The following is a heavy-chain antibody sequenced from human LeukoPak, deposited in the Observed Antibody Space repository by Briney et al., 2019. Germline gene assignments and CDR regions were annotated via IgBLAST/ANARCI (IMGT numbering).Heavy chain of an antibody. Sequence: ASVKVSCKASGYTFTSYYMHWVRQAPGQGLEWMGGFDPEDGETIYAQKFQGRVTMTEDTSTDTAYMELTSLRSEDTAVYYCATSPGYDYWGQGTLVTVSS. CDR3: ATSPGYDY. CDR2: FDPEDGET. CDR1: GYTFTSYY. D-gene: IGHD1-14*01. V-gene: IGHV1-24*01. J-gene: IGHJ4*02.